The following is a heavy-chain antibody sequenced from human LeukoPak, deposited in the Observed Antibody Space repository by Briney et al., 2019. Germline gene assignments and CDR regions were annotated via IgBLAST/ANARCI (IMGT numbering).Heavy chain of an antibody. CDR2: ISWNSGSI. CDR3: AKDIVLRWYSDAFDI. J-gene: IGHJ3*02. CDR1: GFTFDDYA. Sequence: GGSLRLSCAASGFTFDDYAMHWVRQAPGKGLEWVSVISWNSGSIGYADSVKGRFTISRDNAKNSLYLQMNSLRAEDTALYYCAKDIVLRWYSDAFDIWGQGTMVTVSS. D-gene: IGHD4-23*01. V-gene: IGHV3-9*01.